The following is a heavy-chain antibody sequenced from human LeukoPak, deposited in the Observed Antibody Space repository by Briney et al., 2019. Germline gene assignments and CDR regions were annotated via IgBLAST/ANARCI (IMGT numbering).Heavy chain of an antibody. CDR1: GYTFTGYY. CDR3: ARDGSGNYYYFGY. V-gene: IGHV1-2*06. J-gene: IGHJ4*02. Sequence: GASVKVSCKASGYTFTGYYIHWVRQAPGQGLEWMGRINPNSGGTNYAQKFQGRVTMTRDTSISTAYMELSRLRSDDTAVYYCARDGSGNYYYFGYWGQGTLVTVSS. CDR2: INPNSGGT. D-gene: IGHD3-10*01.